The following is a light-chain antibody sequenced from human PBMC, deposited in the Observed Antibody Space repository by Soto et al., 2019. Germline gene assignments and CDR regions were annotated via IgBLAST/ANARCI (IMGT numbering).Light chain of an antibody. CDR2: DAS. Sequence: DIQMTQSPSTLSASVGDRVTITCRASQSVNTWVAWYQQRPGKAPKLLIYDASNVEYGVPSRFSGSGSGTEFTLTSSGLQPDDFASYYCQQYNTYSTFGQGTKLEIK. CDR1: QSVNTW. J-gene: IGKJ2*01. CDR3: QQYNTYST. V-gene: IGKV1-5*03.